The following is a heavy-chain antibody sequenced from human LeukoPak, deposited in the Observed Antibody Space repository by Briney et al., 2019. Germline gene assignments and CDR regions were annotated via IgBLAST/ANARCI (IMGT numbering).Heavy chain of an antibody. V-gene: IGHV4-34*01. J-gene: IGHJ4*02. CDR1: GGSFSGYY. Sequence: SETLSLTCAVYGGSFSGYYWSWIRQPPGKGLEWIGSIYYSGSTYYNPSLKSRVTISVDTSKNQFSLKLSSVTAADTAVYYCAGGYCSGGSCYSGELDYWGQGTLVTVSS. D-gene: IGHD2-15*01. CDR3: AGGYCSGGSCYSGELDY. CDR2: IYYSGST.